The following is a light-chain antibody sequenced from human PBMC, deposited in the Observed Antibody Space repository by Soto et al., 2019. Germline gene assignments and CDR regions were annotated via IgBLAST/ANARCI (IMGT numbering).Light chain of an antibody. V-gene: IGLV2-14*03. CDR1: SSDVGGYNY. Sequence: QSALTQPASVSGSPGQSITISCTGTSSDVGGYNYVSWYQQHPGKAPKLLIYDVTNRPSGVSNRFSGSKSGSSASLTISGLQAGDEADYYCTSYRGSSTWVFGGGTKLTVL. CDR2: DVT. CDR3: TSYRGSSTWV. J-gene: IGLJ3*02.